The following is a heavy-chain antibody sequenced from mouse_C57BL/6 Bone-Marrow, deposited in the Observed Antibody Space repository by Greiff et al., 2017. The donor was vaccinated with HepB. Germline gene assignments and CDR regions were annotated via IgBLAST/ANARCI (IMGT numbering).Heavy chain of an antibody. V-gene: IGHV5-4*01. CDR2: ISDGGSYT. J-gene: IGHJ4*01. CDR1: GFTFSSYA. CDR3: ARGFITTVVASEYAMDY. D-gene: IGHD1-1*01. Sequence: EVQGVESGGGLVKPGGSLKLSCAASGFTFSSYAMSWVRQTPEKRLEWVATISDGGSYTYYPDNVKGRFTISRDNAKNNLYLQMSHLKSEDTAMYYCARGFITTVVASEYAMDYWGQGTSVTVSS.